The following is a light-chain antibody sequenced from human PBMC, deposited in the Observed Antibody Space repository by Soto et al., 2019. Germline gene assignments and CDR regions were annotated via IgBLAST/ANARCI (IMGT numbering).Light chain of an antibody. CDR1: SSNIGSNT. J-gene: IGLJ2*01. CDR3: ASCDDRLNGVV. Sequence: QSVLTQPPSASGTPGQRVTISCSGSSSNIGSNTVNWYQQLPGTAPKLLIYSNNQRPSGVPDRFSGSKSGTSASLAISGLQSEDEADYDCASCDDRLNGVVFGGGTQLTVL. CDR2: SNN. V-gene: IGLV1-44*01.